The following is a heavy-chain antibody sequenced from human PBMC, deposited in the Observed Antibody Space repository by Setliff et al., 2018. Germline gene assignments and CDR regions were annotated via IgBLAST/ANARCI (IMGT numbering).Heavy chain of an antibody. Sequence: SETLSLTCTVSGGSISGYYWTWIRQPAGKGLEWIASVYYRGTTYYNPSLESRVSVSVDTSKSHVSLSLTSVTAADTALYFCARTSTGRYFDLWGRGTLVTVSS. D-gene: IGHD2-2*01. CDR1: GGSISGYY. CDR2: VYYRGTT. V-gene: IGHV4-59*04. J-gene: IGHJ2*01. CDR3: ARTSTGRYFDL.